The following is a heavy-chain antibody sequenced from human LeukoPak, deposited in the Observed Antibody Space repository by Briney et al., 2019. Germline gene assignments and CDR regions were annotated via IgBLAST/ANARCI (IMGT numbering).Heavy chain of an antibody. CDR1: SGSISSYY. CDR2: IYTSGST. D-gene: IGHD4-17*01. Sequence: PSETLSLTQTVSSGSISSYYWSWIRQPAGKGLECIGRIYTSGSTNYNPSLKSRVTISVDKSKNQFSLKLSSVTAADTAVYYCARSAPGDYAYNYWGQGTLVTVSS. CDR3: ARSAPGDYAYNY. V-gene: IGHV4-4*07. J-gene: IGHJ4*02.